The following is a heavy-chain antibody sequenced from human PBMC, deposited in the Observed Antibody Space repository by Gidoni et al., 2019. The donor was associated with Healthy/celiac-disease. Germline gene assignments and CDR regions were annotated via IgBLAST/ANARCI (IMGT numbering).Heavy chain of an antibody. CDR3: ATPGPTVKSGWFDP. D-gene: IGHD4-17*01. CDR1: GGSFSGYY. Sequence: QVQLQQWGAGLLKPSETLSLTCAVYGGSFSGYYWSWIRQPPGKGLEWIGEINHSGSTNYNPSLKSRVTISVDTSKNQFSLKLSSVTAADTAVYYCATPGPTVKSGWFDPWGQGTLVTVSS. J-gene: IGHJ5*02. CDR2: INHSGST. V-gene: IGHV4-34*01.